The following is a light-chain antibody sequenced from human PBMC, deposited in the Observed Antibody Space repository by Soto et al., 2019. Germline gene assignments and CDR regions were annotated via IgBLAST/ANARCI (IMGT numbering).Light chain of an antibody. CDR3: QQYNNWPET. V-gene: IGKV3-15*01. Sequence: EIVMTQSPATLSVSPGERATLSCRASQSVSSNLAWYQQKPGQAPRLLIYGASTRATGIPGRFSGSGSGTEFTLIISSLQSEDFAVYYCQQYNNWPETFGQGTKVEIK. CDR2: GAS. CDR1: QSVSSN. J-gene: IGKJ1*01.